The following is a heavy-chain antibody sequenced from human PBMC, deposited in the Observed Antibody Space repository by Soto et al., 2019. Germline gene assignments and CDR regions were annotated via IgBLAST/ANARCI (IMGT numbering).Heavy chain of an antibody. V-gene: IGHV4-39*01. CDR1: GYYVSSSDYY. D-gene: IGHD2-15*01. J-gene: IGHJ6*02. CDR3: APLTVSLSGPYGIHV. Sequence: PSATLSVTCSVSGYYVSSSDYYWAWIRQPPGKGLEWIGSMFYSGLTYYNPSLKSRVTLSVDTSKNHFSVRLNSVTAADTAVYYCAPLTVSLSGPYGIHVWGQGTTVTVSS. CDR2: MFYSGLT.